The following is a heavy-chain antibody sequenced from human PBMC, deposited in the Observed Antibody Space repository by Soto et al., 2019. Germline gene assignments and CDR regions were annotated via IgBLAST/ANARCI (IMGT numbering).Heavy chain of an antibody. Sequence: SVKVSCKASGGTFSSYAISWVRQAPGQGLEWMGGIIPIFGTANYAQKFQGRVTITADESTSTAYMELSSLRSEDTAVYYCARGAYYYDSSGYEQQYNWFDHWGQGTLVTVPQ. CDR1: GGTFSSYA. D-gene: IGHD3-22*01. CDR2: IIPIFGTA. V-gene: IGHV1-69*13. CDR3: ARGAYYYDSSGYEQQYNWFDH. J-gene: IGHJ5*02.